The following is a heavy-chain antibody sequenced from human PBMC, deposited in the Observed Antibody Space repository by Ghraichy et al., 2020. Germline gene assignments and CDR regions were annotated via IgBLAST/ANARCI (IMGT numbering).Heavy chain of an antibody. CDR3: ARIDYYGSGSYDDY. V-gene: IGHV3-30-3*01. Sequence: GESLNISCAVSGFTFSTYNMHWVRQAPGKGLEWVAVISHDGSNEYYADSVKGRFTISRDNSKNTLDLQMNSLRAEDTAVYYCARIDYYGSGSYDDYWGQGILVTVSS. CDR1: GFTFSTYN. D-gene: IGHD3-10*01. CDR2: ISHDGSNE. J-gene: IGHJ4*02.